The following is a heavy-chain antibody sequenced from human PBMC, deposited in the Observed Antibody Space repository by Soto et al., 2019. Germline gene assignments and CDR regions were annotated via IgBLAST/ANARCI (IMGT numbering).Heavy chain of an antibody. Sequence: SGPTLVNPTQTLTLTCTFSGFSLSTSGMCVSWIRQPPGKALEWLARIDWDDDKYYSTSLKTRLTITKNTSKNQVFFTLPNMDPVDTATFYCAGIFSCYGDYVGWFDPGGQGTRVTVSS. D-gene: IGHD4-17*01. CDR1: GFSLSTSGMC. J-gene: IGHJ5*02. CDR3: AGIFSCYGDYVGWFDP. CDR2: IDWDDDK. V-gene: IGHV2-70*11.